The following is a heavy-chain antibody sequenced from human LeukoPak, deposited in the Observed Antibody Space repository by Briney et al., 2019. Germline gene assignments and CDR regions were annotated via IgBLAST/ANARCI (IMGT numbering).Heavy chain of an antibody. Sequence: GESLKISCKGSGYSINNYWIGWVRQMPGKGLEWMGIIYPADSDIRYSPSFQGQVTISADKSISAAYLQWSSLKASDTAIYYCARQEYCSGGSCYTWFDPWGQGTLVIVSS. J-gene: IGHJ5*02. CDR2: IYPADSDI. V-gene: IGHV5-51*01. CDR3: ARQEYCSGGSCYTWFDP. CDR1: GYSINNYW. D-gene: IGHD2-15*01.